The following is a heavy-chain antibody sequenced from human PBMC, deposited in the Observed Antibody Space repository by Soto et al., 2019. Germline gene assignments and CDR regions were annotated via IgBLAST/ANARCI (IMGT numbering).Heavy chain of an antibody. CDR3: SRSQGSSTSLEVYYYYCYGMDV. CDR1: GGTFSSYA. CDR2: IIPISGTA. Sequence: QVQLVQSGAEVKKPGSSVKVSCKASGGTFSSYAISWVRQAPGQGLEWMGGIIPISGTANYAQKFQGRVKITGDDSTSPAYMELGSLRAEDTAVYYCSRSQGSSTSLEVYYYYCYGMDVWGQGTTFTVSS. V-gene: IGHV1-69*01. J-gene: IGHJ6*02. D-gene: IGHD2-2*01.